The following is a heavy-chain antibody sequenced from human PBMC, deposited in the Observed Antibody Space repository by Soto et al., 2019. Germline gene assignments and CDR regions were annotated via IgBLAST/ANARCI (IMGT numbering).Heavy chain of an antibody. V-gene: IGHV3-53*01. CDR3: ATSIVLVPIWSLDV. CDR2: IYSGGST. D-gene: IGHD2-2*01. J-gene: IGHJ6*02. Sequence: PGGSLRLSCAASGFTVSSNYMSWVRQAPGKGLEWVSVIYSGGSTYYADSVKGRFTISRDNSKNTLYLQMNSLRAEDTAVYYCATSIVLVPIWSLDVWGQGTTVTVSS. CDR1: GFTVSSNY.